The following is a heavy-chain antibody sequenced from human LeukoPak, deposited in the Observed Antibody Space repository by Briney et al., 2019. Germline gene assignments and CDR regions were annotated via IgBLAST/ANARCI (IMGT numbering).Heavy chain of an antibody. J-gene: IGHJ4*02. Sequence: GGSLRLSCAASGFTFSSHSMNWVRQAPGKGLEWVSYISSSSSTIYYADSVKDRFTISGDNAKNSLYLQMNSLRAEDTAVYYCARDQRITMVRGVQPYDYWGQGTLVTVSS. D-gene: IGHD3-10*01. CDR2: ISSSSSTI. V-gene: IGHV3-48*01. CDR3: ARDQRITMVRGVQPYDY. CDR1: GFTFSSHS.